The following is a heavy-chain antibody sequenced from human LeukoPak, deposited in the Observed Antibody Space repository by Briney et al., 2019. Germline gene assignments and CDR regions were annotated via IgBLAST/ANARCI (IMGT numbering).Heavy chain of an antibody. CDR1: GFTFSSYA. D-gene: IGHD3-3*01. Sequence: PGGSLRLSCAASGFTFSSYAMSWVRQAPGKGLEWVSAISGSGGSTYYADSVKGRFTISRDNSKNTLYLQMNSLRAEDTAVYYCARETSPFLRFLEWPSHAFDIWGQGTMVTVSP. CDR3: ARETSPFLRFLEWPSHAFDI. J-gene: IGHJ3*02. CDR2: ISGSGGST. V-gene: IGHV3-23*01.